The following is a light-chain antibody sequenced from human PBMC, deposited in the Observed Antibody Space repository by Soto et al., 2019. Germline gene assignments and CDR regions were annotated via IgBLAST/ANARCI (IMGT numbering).Light chain of an antibody. Sequence: QSALTEPRGVSGSPGQSVAISCTGTSSDVGGYNYVSWYQQHPGKAPKLMIYDVSKRPSGVPDRFSGSKSGNTASLTISGLQAEDEADYYCCSYAGSYTNYVFGTGTKVTVL. J-gene: IGLJ1*01. CDR3: CSYAGSYTNYV. CDR2: DVS. V-gene: IGLV2-11*01. CDR1: SSDVGGYNY.